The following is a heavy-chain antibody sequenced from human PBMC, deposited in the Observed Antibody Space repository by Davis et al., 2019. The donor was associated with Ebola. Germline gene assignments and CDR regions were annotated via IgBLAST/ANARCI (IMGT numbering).Heavy chain of an antibody. CDR3: ARSWEGFT. CDR2: TRQYGGEE. D-gene: IGHD1-26*01. J-gene: IGHJ5*02. CDR1: GFSLGSFS. V-gene: IGHV3-7*01. Sequence: PGGPLRLSCAASGFSLGSFSMAWIRQPPGKGLEWVASTRQYGGEEYYVDSVKGRFIISRDNARNSIYLQMNSLRDDDTAVYYCARSWEGFTWGQGTLVTVSS.